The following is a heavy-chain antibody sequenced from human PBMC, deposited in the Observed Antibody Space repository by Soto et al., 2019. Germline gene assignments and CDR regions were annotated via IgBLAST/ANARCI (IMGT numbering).Heavy chain of an antibody. V-gene: IGHV4-34*01. J-gene: IGHJ5*02. CDR3: ARGGRHCTNGVCDGRGRATWGFDP. D-gene: IGHD2-8*01. CDR1: GGSFSAYY. Sequence: PSEILSLTCAVYGGSFSAYYWSWIRQPPGKGLDWFGEINLSGSTNYNPSLKSRVTIAVDTSNNQSSLQLSSATAADTAVYYCARGGRHCTNGVCDGRGRATWGFDPWGQGTLVTVS. CDR2: INLSGST.